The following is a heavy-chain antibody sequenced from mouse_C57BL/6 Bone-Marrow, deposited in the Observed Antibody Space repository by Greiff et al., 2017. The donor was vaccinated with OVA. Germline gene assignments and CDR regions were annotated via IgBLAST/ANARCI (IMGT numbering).Heavy chain of an antibody. Sequence: VQLMESGPELVKPGASVKISCKASGYSFTDYNMNWVKQSTGKSLEWIGVINPNYGTTSYNQKFKGKATLTADQSSSTAYMQLHSLTSEDSAVYYCELQRSVAYWGQGTLVTVSA. J-gene: IGHJ3*01. CDR2: INPNYGTT. D-gene: IGHD1-1*01. CDR3: ELQRSVAY. CDR1: GYSFTDYN. V-gene: IGHV1-39*01.